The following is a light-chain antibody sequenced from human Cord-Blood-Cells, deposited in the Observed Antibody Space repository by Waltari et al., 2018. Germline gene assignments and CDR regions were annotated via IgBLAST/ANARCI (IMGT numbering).Light chain of an antibody. Sequence: DIQMTQSPSSLSASVGDSVTITCQESQDISSHLNWYQQKPGKAPKLLIYDASNLETGVPSRFSGSGSGTDFTFTISSLQPEDIATYYCQQYDNLALTFGGGTKVEIK. J-gene: IGKJ4*01. V-gene: IGKV1-33*01. CDR1: QDISSH. CDR2: DAS. CDR3: QQYDNLALT.